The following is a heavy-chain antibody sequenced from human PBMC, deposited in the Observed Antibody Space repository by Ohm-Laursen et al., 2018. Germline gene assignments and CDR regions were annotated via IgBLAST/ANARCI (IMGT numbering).Heavy chain of an antibody. D-gene: IGHD5-18*01. J-gene: IGHJ6*02. V-gene: IGHV1-2*06. CDR1: GYTFSDYY. CDR2: INPNSGGT. CDR3: ARERGDTAMAKAADYYYGMDV. Sequence: GASVKVSCKASGYTFSDYYMHWVRQAPGQGLEWMGRINPNSGGTNYAQKFQGRVTMTRDTSISTAYMELSRLRSEDTAVYYCARERGDTAMAKAADYYYGMDVWGQGTTVTVSS.